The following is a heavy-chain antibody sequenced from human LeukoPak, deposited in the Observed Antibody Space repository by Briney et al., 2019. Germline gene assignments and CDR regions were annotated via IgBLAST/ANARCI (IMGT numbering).Heavy chain of an antibody. Sequence: SETLSLTCTVTGGPISSYYWSWIRQPPGKGLEWMGYIHSSGSTNYNPSLKSRITISVDTSKNQFSLKLTSVTAADTAVYYCARDYGDYEFIEWGQGTLVTVSS. CDR1: GGPISSYY. D-gene: IGHD4-17*01. CDR3: ARDYGDYEFIE. V-gene: IGHV4-59*01. J-gene: IGHJ4*02. CDR2: IHSSGST.